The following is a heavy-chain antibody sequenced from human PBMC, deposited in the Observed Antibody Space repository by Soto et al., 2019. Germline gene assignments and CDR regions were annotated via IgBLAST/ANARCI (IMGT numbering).Heavy chain of an antibody. D-gene: IGHD6-19*01. J-gene: IGHJ6*02. Sequence: GGSLRLSCAASGFTFSSYGMHWVRQAPGKGLEWVAVIWYDGSNKYYADYVKGRFTISRDNSKNTLYLQMNSLRAEDTAVYYCARDLGYSSGWSYYYGMDVWGQGTTVTVSS. CDR3: ARDLGYSSGWSYYYGMDV. CDR2: IWYDGSNK. V-gene: IGHV3-33*01. CDR1: GFTFSSYG.